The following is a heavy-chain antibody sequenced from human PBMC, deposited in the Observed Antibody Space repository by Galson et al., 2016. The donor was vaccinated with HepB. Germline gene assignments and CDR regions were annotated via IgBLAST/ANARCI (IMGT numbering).Heavy chain of an antibody. D-gene: IGHD5-24*01. CDR1: RNTFTDHW. J-gene: IGHJ4*02. Sequence: QSGAEVKKPGESLKISCKGSRNTFTDHWIGWVRQRPGKGLERMGIIYPGDSDTRYSPSFQGQVTISADKSSRYAYLQWSSLKASDTAMYYCVRRGDGYDFDLWGQGTLVTVSS. CDR2: IYPGDSDT. CDR3: VRRGDGYDFDL. V-gene: IGHV5-51*01.